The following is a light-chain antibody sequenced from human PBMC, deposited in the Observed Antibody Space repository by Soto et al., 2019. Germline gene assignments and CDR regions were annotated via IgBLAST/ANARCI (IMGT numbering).Light chain of an antibody. J-gene: IGLJ1*01. Sequence: QSVLTQPASVSGSPGQSITVSCTGTSSDVGGYNYVSWYQQHPGKVPQLMIFDVSNRPSGVSHRFSGSKSGNTASLTISGLQAEDETDYYCSSYTTSNTYVFGTVTKVTV. CDR1: SSDVGGYNY. CDR2: DVS. V-gene: IGLV2-14*01. CDR3: SSYTTSNTYV.